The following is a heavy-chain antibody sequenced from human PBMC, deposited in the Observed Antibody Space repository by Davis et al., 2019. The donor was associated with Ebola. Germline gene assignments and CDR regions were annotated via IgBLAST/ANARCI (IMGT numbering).Heavy chain of an antibody. CDR1: GYTFTSYV. Sequence: ASVTVSCKASGYTFTSYVITWVRQAPGQGLEWMGWINPHNGNTNYAQNVQGRVTMTTDTSTSTAYMEVGSLRSDDTAVYYCARAQFPTTSDHWGQGTLVTVSS. D-gene: IGHD1-1*01. J-gene: IGHJ4*02. CDR2: INPHNGNT. CDR3: ARAQFPTTSDH. V-gene: IGHV1-18*04.